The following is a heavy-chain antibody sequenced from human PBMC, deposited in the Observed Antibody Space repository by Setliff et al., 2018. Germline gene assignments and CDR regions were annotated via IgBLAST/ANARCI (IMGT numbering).Heavy chain of an antibody. V-gene: IGHV4-4*08. CDR2: IYTSGST. Sequence: PSETLSLTCTVSGGSISSYYWSWIRQPPWKGLEWIGYIYTSGSTNYNPSLKSRVTISVDTSKNQFSLGLSSVAAADTSVYYCARVFKVDCAGDGCDCYGARCYYFYMDVWGKGTTVTVSS. J-gene: IGHJ6*03. CDR3: ARVFKVDCAGDGCDCYGARCYYFYMDV. CDR1: GGSISSYY. D-gene: IGHD2-21*01.